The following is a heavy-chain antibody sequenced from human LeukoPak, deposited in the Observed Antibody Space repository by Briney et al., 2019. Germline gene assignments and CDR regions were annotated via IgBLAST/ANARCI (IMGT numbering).Heavy chain of an antibody. Sequence: PGGSLRLSCAASGFTFSSYAMNWVRQAPGKGLEWVSAISGSGGSTYYADSVKGRFTISRDNSKNTLYLQMNSLRAEDTAVYYCAKGHSYVYPNLPYYFDYWGQGTLVTVSS. D-gene: IGHD5-18*01. J-gene: IGHJ4*02. CDR1: GFTFSSYA. V-gene: IGHV3-23*01. CDR2: ISGSGGST. CDR3: AKGHSYVYPNLPYYFDY.